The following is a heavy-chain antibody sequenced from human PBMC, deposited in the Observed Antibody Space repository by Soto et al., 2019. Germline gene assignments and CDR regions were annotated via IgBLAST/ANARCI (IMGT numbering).Heavy chain of an antibody. V-gene: IGHV4-59*01. CDR2: IHNSGTS. J-gene: IGHJ5*01. Sequence: QVQLQESGPGLVKPSETLSLSCTVSGDTSTSYYWGWIRQAPGKGLAWIGHIHNSGTSTHNPSLNARVTISIDMSKKQFSLKLPSLTSADTAVYYCARDFYDSVGYTWFDSWSQGTLVTVSS. D-gene: IGHD3-22*01. CDR1: GDTSTSYY. CDR3: ARDFYDSVGYTWFDS.